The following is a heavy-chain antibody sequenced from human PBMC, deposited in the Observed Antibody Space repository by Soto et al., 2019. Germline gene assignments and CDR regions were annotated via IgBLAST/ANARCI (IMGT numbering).Heavy chain of an antibody. D-gene: IGHD3-3*01. CDR3: ARPRGDFWSGQQTYSYYGMDV. J-gene: IGHJ6*02. CDR2: IDPSDSYT. Sequence: ESLKISCKGSGYSFTSYWISWVRQMPGKGLEWMGRIDPSDSYTNYSPSFQGHVTISADKSISTAYLQWSSLKASDTAMYYCARPRGDFWSGQQTYSYYGMDVWGPGTTVTVSS. V-gene: IGHV5-10-1*01. CDR1: GYSFTSYW.